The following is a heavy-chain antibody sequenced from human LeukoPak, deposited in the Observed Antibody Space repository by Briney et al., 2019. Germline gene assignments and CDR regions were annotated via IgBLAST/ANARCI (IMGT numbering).Heavy chain of an antibody. CDR2: INPNSGAT. CDR1: GYTFTGYY. J-gene: IGHJ4*02. D-gene: IGHD3-16*01. V-gene: IGHV1-2*06. Sequence: ASVKVSCKPSGYTFTGYYMHWVRQAPGQGLEWMGRINPNSGATNYAQKFQGRVTMTRDTSISTAYMELSRLRSDDTAVYYCAGRGIGAQEYYFDYWGQGTLVTVSS. CDR3: AGRGIGAQEYYFDY.